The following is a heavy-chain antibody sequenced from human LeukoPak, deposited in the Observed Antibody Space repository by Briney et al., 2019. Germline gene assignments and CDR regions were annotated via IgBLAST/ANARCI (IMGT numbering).Heavy chain of an antibody. CDR1: GGSFSGYY. CDR3: ARGYGRVASVRGTNLTGAIYFDF. D-gene: IGHD3-10*01. V-gene: IGHV4-34*01. CDR2: INHSGSA. Sequence: SETLSLTCAVSGGSFSGYYWSWIRKSPGRGLEWIGEINHSGSADYNPSLKSRVTISVDTTEKRFSLFVRSVTAADTAVYYCARGYGRVASVRGTNLTGAIYFDFWGQGSLVTVSS. J-gene: IGHJ4*02.